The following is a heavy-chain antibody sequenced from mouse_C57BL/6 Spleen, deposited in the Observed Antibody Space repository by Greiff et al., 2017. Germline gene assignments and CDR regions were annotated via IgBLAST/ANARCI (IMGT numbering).Heavy chain of an antibody. CDR1: GYTFTSYW. Sequence: QVQLQQPGAELVMPGASVKLSCKASGYTFTSYWMHWVKQRPGQGLEWIGEIDPSDSYTNYNQKFKGKSTLTVDKSSSTAYMQLSSLTSEDSAVYYCARNDGSGYDYAMDYWGQGTSVTVS. J-gene: IGHJ4*01. V-gene: IGHV1-69*01. CDR2: IDPSDSYT. CDR3: ARNDGSGYDYAMDY. D-gene: IGHD1-1*01.